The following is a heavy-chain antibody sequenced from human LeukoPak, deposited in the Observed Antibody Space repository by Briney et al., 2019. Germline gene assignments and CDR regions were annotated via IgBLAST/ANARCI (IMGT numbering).Heavy chain of an antibody. Sequence: GASVKVSCKASGYTFSVYGITWVRQAPGQGLEWMGWISPYNGNTSYAQKLQGRVTMTRDTSTSTVYMELSSLRSEDTAVYYCARDLSPMIVVVTNYYFDYWGQGTLVTVSS. J-gene: IGHJ4*02. CDR3: ARDLSPMIVVVTNYYFDY. V-gene: IGHV1-18*01. CDR2: ISPYNGNT. D-gene: IGHD3-22*01. CDR1: GYTFSVYG.